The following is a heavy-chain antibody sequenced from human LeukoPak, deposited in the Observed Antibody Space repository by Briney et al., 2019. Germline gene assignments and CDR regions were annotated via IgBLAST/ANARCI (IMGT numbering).Heavy chain of an antibody. CDR2: IYYSGST. V-gene: IGHV4-31*03. Sequence: TSSQTLSLTCTVSGGSISSGGYYWSWIRQHPGKGLEWIGYIYYSGSTYYNPSLKSRVTISVDTSKNQFSLKLSSVTAADTAVYYCARTSSGSYYHAFDIWGQGTMVTVSS. D-gene: IGHD3-10*01. J-gene: IGHJ3*02. CDR3: ARTSSGSYYHAFDI. CDR1: GGSISSGGYY.